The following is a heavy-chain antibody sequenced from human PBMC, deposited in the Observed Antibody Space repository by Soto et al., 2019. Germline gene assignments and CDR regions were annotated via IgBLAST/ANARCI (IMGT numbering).Heavy chain of an antibody. CDR3: ARRRTGAPAVWDY. CDR2: INPSGGST. V-gene: IGHV1-46*01. CDR1: GYTFTSYY. J-gene: IGHJ4*02. Sequence: GASVTVSCTASGYTFTSYYMHWVRQAPGQGLEWMGIINPSGGSTSYAQKFQGRVTMTRDTSTSTVYMELSSLRSEDTAVYYCARRRTGAPAVWDYWGQGTLVTVSS. D-gene: IGHD1-1*01.